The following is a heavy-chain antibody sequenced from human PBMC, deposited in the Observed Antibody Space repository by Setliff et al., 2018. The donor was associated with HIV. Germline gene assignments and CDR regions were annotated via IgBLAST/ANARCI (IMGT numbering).Heavy chain of an antibody. D-gene: IGHD2-15*01. Sequence: PSETLSLTCTVSGGSIGSYYWSWIRQPPGKGLEWIGYIYYSGSTNYNPSLKSRVTISVDTSKNQFSLKLSSVTAADTAVYYCARNPCSGGSCPDAFDIWGQGTMVTVSS. J-gene: IGHJ3*02. CDR3: ARNPCSGGSCPDAFDI. CDR2: IYYSGST. V-gene: IGHV4-59*01. CDR1: GGSIGSYY.